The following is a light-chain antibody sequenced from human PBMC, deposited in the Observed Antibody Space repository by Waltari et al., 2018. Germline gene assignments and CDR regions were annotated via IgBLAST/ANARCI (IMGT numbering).Light chain of an antibody. V-gene: IGLV1-51*02. Sequence: QSVLTQPPSVSAAPGQRVTISCSGGHSNIGNNYVSWYRQFPGTAPKLLIYEDSERPSGFPGRFPGSKSGTSATLDITGRQAGDEADYYCGTWDSSLSGAVFGGGTHLTVL. J-gene: IGLJ7*01. CDR2: EDS. CDR1: HSNIGNNY. CDR3: GTWDSSLSGAV.